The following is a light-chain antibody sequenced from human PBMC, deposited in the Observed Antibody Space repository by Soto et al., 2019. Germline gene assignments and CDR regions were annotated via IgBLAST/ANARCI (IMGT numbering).Light chain of an antibody. Sequence: QSVLTQPPSVSGAPGQRVTISCTGSSSNIGAGYDVHWYQQLPGAAPKLLVYGNTNRPSGVPDRFSGSRSGTSAPLAITGLQAEDEADYYCQSYESSLSGWVFGGGTKVTVL. CDR3: QSYESSLSGWV. V-gene: IGLV1-40*01. J-gene: IGLJ2*01. CDR1: SSNIGAGYD. CDR2: GNT.